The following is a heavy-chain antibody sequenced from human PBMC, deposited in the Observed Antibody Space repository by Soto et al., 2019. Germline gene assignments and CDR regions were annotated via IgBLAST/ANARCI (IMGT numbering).Heavy chain of an antibody. D-gene: IGHD3-10*01. CDR2: IIPMLSMS. V-gene: IGHV1-69*02. CDR3: ATSYGSGSRPFDY. CDR1: GGTFNSYT. Sequence: QVQLVQSGAEVKKSGSSVRVSCKASGGTFNSYTHSWVRQAPGQRLEWMGRIIPMLSMSTYAQKFQGRVSIIADKSTNTVYLDLSSLRSDDTAIYYCATSYGSGSRPFDYWGQGTLVTVSS. J-gene: IGHJ4*02.